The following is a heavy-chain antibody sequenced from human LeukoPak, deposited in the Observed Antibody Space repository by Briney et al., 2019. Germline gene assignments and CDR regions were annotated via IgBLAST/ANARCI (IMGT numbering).Heavy chain of an antibody. J-gene: IGHJ4*02. CDR2: ISGSGGST. CDR3: AGVVGATNGDY. V-gene: IGHV3-23*01. Sequence: GGSLRLSCAASGFTFSSYAMSWVRQAPGKGLEWVSAISGSGGSTYYADSVKGRFTISRDNSENTLYLQMNSLRAEDTAVYYCAGVVGATNGDYWGQGTLVTVSS. D-gene: IGHD1-26*01. CDR1: GFTFSSYA.